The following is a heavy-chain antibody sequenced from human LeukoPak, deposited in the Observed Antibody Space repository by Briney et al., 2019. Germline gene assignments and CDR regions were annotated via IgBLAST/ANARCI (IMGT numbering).Heavy chain of an antibody. CDR1: GYTFTSYD. CDR2: MNPNSGNT. J-gene: IGHJ6*02. CDR3: ARGGLLAAAGGSGGSPGMDV. V-gene: IGHV1-8*01. Sequence: GASVKVSCKASGYTFTSYDINWVRQATGQGLEWMGWMNPNSGNTGYAQKFQGRVTMTRNTSISTAYMELSSLRSEDTAVYYCARGGLLAAAGGSGGSPGMDVWGQGTTVTVSS. D-gene: IGHD6-13*01.